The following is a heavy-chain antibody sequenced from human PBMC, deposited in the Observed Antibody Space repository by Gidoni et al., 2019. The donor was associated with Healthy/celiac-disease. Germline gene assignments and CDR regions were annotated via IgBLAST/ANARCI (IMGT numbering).Heavy chain of an antibody. J-gene: IGHJ4*02. CDR1: GYTFTGYY. CDR3: ARDLENTAMVDY. Sequence: QVQLVQSGAEVKKPGASVKVSCKASGYTFTGYYMHWVRQAPGQGLEWMGWINPNRGGTNYAQKFQGRVTMTRDTSISTAYMELSRLRSDDTAVYYCARDLENTAMVDYWGQGTLVTVSS. D-gene: IGHD5-18*01. V-gene: IGHV1-2*02. CDR2: INPNRGGT.